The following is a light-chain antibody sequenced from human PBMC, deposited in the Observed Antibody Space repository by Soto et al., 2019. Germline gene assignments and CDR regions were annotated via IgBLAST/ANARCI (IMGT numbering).Light chain of an antibody. CDR2: GAA. CDR1: QGVSSN. V-gene: IGKV3-15*01. J-gene: IGKJ4*01. Sequence: IEMTKSPATLTGSPVDRATLICRTGQGVSSNLARYHQKPGQTPRLLLYGAATSVTGIPARFSGGGCCTASTSPNSSLLYRDRVVYCYRLQNYWPPFTCGEGTKVDIK. CDR3: RLQNYWPPFT.